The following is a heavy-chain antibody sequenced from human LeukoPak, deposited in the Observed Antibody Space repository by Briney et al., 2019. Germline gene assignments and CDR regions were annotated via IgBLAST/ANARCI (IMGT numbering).Heavy chain of an antibody. CDR3: ARFYSGTTYYYYMDV. Sequence: ASVKVSCKASGYTFTSYGISWVRQAPGQGLEWMGWISAYNGNTNYAQKLQGRVTMTTDTSTSTAYMELRSLRSDDTAVCYCARFYSGTTYYYYMDVWGKGTTVTVSS. CDR1: GYTFTSYG. D-gene: IGHD1-26*01. V-gene: IGHV1-18*01. J-gene: IGHJ6*03. CDR2: ISAYNGNT.